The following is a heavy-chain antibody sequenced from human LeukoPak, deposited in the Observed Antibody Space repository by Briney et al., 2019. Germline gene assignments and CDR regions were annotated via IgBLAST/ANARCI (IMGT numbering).Heavy chain of an antibody. CDR1: GYTFTSYY. D-gene: IGHD4-17*01. Sequence: ASVKVSCKASGYTFTSYYMHWVRQAPGQGLEWMGIINPSGGSTSYAQKFQGRVTMTRDTSTSTVYMELSSLRSEDTAVYYCARETSPVNDYGDYEGPPACMDVWGQGTTVTVSS. V-gene: IGHV1-46*01. J-gene: IGHJ6*02. CDR2: INPSGGST. CDR3: ARETSPVNDYGDYEGPPACMDV.